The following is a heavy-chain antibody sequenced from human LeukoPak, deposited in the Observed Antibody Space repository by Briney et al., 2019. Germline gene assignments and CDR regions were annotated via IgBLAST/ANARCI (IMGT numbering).Heavy chain of an antibody. J-gene: IGHJ4*02. CDR1: GFTFNDNY. CDR3: ATSSDFWGPFTIDN. D-gene: IGHD3-3*01. Sequence: GGSLRLSCAASGFTFNDNYMSWVRQAPGKGPEWISYIGNSGSTIFYGDSVKGRFTISRDNTKKLVFLEMNSLQVEDTAVYFCATSSDFWGPFTIDNWGQGSPVTVSS. V-gene: IGHV3-11*04. CDR2: IGNSGSTI.